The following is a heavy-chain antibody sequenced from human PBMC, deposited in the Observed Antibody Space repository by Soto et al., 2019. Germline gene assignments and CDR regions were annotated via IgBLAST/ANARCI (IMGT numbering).Heavy chain of an antibody. CDR2: ISGSGGST. CDR1: GFTFSSYA. CDR3: AKDRSGWLQLRDY. Sequence: EVQLLESGGGLVQPGGSLRLSCAASGFTFSSYAMSWVRQAPGKGLEWVSAISGSGGSTYYADSVKGRFTISRDNSKNTLYLQMNSLRAEETAVYYCAKDRSGWLQLRDYCGQGTLVTVAS. J-gene: IGHJ4*02. V-gene: IGHV3-23*01. D-gene: IGHD5-12*01.